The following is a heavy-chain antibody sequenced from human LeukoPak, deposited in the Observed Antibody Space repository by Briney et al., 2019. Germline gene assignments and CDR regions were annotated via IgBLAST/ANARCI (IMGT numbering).Heavy chain of an antibody. CDR3: ARASLSEIIAAEAFFDS. CDR1: GFPFSNYG. D-gene: IGHD6-13*01. J-gene: IGHJ4*02. CDR2: ISGSSTYI. V-gene: IGHV3-21*01. Sequence: GGSLRLSCAAPGFPFSNYGMHWVRQAPGKGLEWVSSISGSSTYIYSANSLKGRFSISRDNAKNSLYLQMNSLRAEDTAVYFCARASLSEIIAAEAFFDSWGQGTLVTVSS.